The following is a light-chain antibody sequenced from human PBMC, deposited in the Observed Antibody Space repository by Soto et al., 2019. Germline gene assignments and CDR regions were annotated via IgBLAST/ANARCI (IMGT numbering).Light chain of an antibody. J-gene: IGKJ1*01. CDR1: QSISTY. CDR3: QQGYRPPRT. Sequence: DIQMTQSPSFLSASVGDRVSISCRANQSISTYLNWYQHKPGKAPKFLIHAASSLQSRVPSRLSGSGSGTEFTLTISSLQPEDFATYYCQQGYRPPRTFGQGPKVDIX. CDR2: AAS. V-gene: IGKV1-39*01.